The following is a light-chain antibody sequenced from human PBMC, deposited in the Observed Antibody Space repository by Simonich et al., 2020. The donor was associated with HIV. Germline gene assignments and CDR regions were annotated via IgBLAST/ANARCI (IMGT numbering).Light chain of an antibody. CDR1: QSIDNW. CDR2: EAS. J-gene: IGKJ1*01. CDR3: QQYNNYPKT. V-gene: IGKV1-5*03. Sequence: DIQMTQSPSTLSAHVGDRVTITCRASQSIDNWLAWYQQKPGKAPKRLVYEASSLQSGVPSRFSGSGSGAEFTLTISSLQPDDFATYYCQQYNNYPKTFGQGTKVEIK.